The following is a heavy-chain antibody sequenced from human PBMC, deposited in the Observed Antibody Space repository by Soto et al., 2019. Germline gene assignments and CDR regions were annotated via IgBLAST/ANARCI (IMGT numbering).Heavy chain of an antibody. D-gene: IGHD3-22*01. CDR1: GYRFTSYW. CDR3: ARKDKSGYFNWFDP. J-gene: IGHJ5*02. V-gene: IGHV5-51*01. Sequence: ESLTISFRTSGYRFTSYWIALVRQMPGKGLEWMGIIFPSDSDTRYSPSFQGQVTISADRSTSTVFLQWASLKASDTAVYFCARKDKSGYFNWFDPWGQGTLVNVSS. CDR2: IFPSDSDT.